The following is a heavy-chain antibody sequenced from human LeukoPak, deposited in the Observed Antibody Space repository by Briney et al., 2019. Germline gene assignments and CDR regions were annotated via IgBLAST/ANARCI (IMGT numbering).Heavy chain of an antibody. CDR2: IHYTGTT. CDR1: GGSFSGYY. Sequence: PSETLSLTCAVYGGSFSGYYWSWIRQPPGKGLEWIGNIHYTGTTYYNPSLKSRVTISVDTSKNQFSLKVNSVTAADTAVYHCARLSPAAGPWYFDYWGQGTLVTVSS. CDR3: ARLSPAAGPWYFDY. J-gene: IGHJ4*02. V-gene: IGHV4-34*01. D-gene: IGHD6-13*01.